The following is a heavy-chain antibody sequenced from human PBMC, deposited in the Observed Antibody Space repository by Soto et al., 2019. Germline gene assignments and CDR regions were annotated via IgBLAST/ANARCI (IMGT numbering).Heavy chain of an antibody. CDR2: ISSSSSTI. CDR3: ARDSNYDYIWLEYFQH. V-gene: IGHV3-48*01. Sequence: PGGSLRLSCAASGFSFSSYSMNWVRQAPGKGLEWVSYISSSSSTIYYADSVKGRFTISRDNAKNSLYLQMNSLRAEDTAVYYCARDSNYDYIWLEYFQHWGQGTLVTVSS. J-gene: IGHJ1*01. CDR1: GFSFSSYS. D-gene: IGHD3-16*01.